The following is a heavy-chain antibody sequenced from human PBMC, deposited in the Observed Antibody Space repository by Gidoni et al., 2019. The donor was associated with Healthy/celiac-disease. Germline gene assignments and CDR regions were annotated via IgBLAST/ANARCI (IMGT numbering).Heavy chain of an antibody. CDR1: GFTFSNAW. V-gene: IGHV3-15*07. CDR2: IKSKTDGWTT. D-gene: IGHD2-15*01. J-gene: IGHJ4*02. CDR3: TTDVVVLFDY. Sequence: EVQLVESGGGLVKPGGSLRLSCAASGFTFSNAWMNWVRQAPGKGLEWVGRIKSKTDGWTTDYAAPGTGRFTISRDDSKNTLYLQMNSLKTEDTAVYYCTTDVVVLFDYWGQGTLVTVSS.